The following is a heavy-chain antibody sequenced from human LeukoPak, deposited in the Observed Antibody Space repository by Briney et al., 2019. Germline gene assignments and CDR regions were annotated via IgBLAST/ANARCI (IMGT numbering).Heavy chain of an antibody. J-gene: IGHJ4*02. Sequence: PGGSLRLSCAASGFTFSSYGMHWVRQAPGKGLEWVAVISYDGSNKYYADSVKGRFTVSRDNSKNTLYLQMNSLRAEDTAVYYCAKGAKQQLATYYFDYWGQGTLVTVSS. CDR3: AKGAKQQLATYYFDY. D-gene: IGHD6-13*01. V-gene: IGHV3-30*18. CDR1: GFTFSSYG. CDR2: ISYDGSNK.